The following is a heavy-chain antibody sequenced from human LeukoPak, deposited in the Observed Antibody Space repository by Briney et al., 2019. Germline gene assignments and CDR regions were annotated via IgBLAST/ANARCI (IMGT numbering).Heavy chain of an antibody. D-gene: IGHD3-3*01. CDR2: ISAYNGNT. V-gene: IGHV1-18*01. CDR3: ARGAHYDFWRGDPTYYFDY. Sequence: GASVKVSCKASGYTFTRYGISWVRQAPGQGLEWMGWISAYNGNTNYAQKLQGRVTMTTDTSTSTAYMELRSLRSDDTAVYYCARGAHYDFWRGDPTYYFDYWGQGTLVTVSS. CDR1: GYTFTRYG. J-gene: IGHJ4*02.